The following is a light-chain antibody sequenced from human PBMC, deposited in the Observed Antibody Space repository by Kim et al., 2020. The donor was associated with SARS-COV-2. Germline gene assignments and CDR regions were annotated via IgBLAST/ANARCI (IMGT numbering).Light chain of an antibody. J-gene: IGKJ2*02. CDR1: QSISTY. V-gene: IGKV1-39*01. CDR3: QQSYNTLWT. CDR2: TAT. Sequence: DIQLTQSPSSLSASVGDRVTVTCRASQSISTYLNWYQQKPGKAPNLLIYTATNLQSGVPSRFSGSGSGTDFTLTISNLQPEDFATYYCQQSYNTLWTFGQGTKLAI.